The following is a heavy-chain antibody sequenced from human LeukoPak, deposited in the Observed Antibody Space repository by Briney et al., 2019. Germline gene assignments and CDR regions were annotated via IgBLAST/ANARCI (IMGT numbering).Heavy chain of an antibody. CDR3: AREGGGYYDILTGYYGRGHDL. Sequence: PGRSLRLSCAASGFTFSSYAMHWVRQAPGKGLEWVAVISYDGSNKYYADSVKGRFTISRDNSKNTLYLQMNSLRAEDTAVYYGAREGGGYYDILTGYYGRGHDLWGRGTLVTVSS. V-gene: IGHV3-30-3*01. CDR1: GFTFSSYA. CDR2: ISYDGSNK. J-gene: IGHJ2*01. D-gene: IGHD3-9*01.